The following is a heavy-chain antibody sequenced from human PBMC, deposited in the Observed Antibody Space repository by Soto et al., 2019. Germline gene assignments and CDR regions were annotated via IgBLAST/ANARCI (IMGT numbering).Heavy chain of an antibody. Sequence: QVQLVQSGAEVKKPGSSVKVSCKASGGTFSSYAISWVRQAHGQVLEWMGGILPIFGTANYAQKFQGRVTITADESTSTADMELSSLRSEDTAVYYCARDLGGYHTDGMDVWGQGTTVTVSS. J-gene: IGHJ6*02. CDR2: ILPIFGTA. V-gene: IGHV1-69*01. CDR3: ARDLGGYHTDGMDV. CDR1: GGTFSSYA. D-gene: IGHD3-3*01.